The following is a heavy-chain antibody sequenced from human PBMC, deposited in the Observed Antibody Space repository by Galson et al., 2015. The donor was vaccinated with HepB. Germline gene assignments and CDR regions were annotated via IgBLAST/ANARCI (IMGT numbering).Heavy chain of an antibody. V-gene: IGHV6-1*01. CDR1: SDSVSNNNAA. CDR3: SRDSRLGSGWFYWFDP. D-gene: IGHD6-19*01. CDR2: TYYRSKWYN. J-gene: IGHJ5*02. Sequence: FAISSDSVSNNNAAWNWIRQCPSRALEWLGRTYYRSKWYNDYALSVKSRIIINPDTSKNQFSLRLNSVTPEDTAVYYCSRDSRLGSGWFYWFDPWGQGTLVIVSS.